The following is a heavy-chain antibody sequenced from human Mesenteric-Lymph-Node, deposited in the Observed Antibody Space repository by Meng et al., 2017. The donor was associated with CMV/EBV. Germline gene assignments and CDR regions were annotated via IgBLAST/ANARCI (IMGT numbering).Heavy chain of an antibody. V-gene: IGHV3-13*01. J-gene: IGHJ6*02. CDR1: GFTFSSYD. CDR2: IGTAGDT. D-gene: IGHD4-11*01. CDR3: ARDRGYYSNYYYYYYGMDV. Sequence: GGSLRLSCAASGFTFSSYDMHWVRQATGKGLEWVSAIGTAGDTYYPGSVKGRFTISRENAKNSLYLQMNSLRAGDTAVYYCARDRGYYSNYYYYYYGMDVWGQGTTVTVSS.